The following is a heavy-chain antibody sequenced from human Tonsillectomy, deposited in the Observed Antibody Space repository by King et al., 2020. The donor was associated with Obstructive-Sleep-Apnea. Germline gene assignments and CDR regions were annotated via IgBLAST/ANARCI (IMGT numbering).Heavy chain of an antibody. CDR1: GGSISSYY. Sequence: LQLQESGPGLVKPSETLSLTCTVSGGSISSYYWSWIRQPPGKGLEWIGYIYYSGSTNYNPSLKSRGTISVDTSKNQFSLKLSSVTAADTAVYYCASLHCSSTSCYAGYFDYWGQGTLVTVSS. CDR3: ASLHCSSTSCYAGYFDY. D-gene: IGHD2-2*01. CDR2: IYYSGST. J-gene: IGHJ4*02. V-gene: IGHV4-59*08.